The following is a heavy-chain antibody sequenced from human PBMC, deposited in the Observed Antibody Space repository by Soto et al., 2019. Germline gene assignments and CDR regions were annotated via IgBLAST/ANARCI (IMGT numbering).Heavy chain of an antibody. Sequence: QVHLQQWGAGLLKPSETLSLTCGVYGASFGTSYWAWVRQSPEKGLEWIGEINHNGESNYNPSLKMRVNISLDMSENQFSLKLTPVAGADTAVYYCARVTRFPDAFDIWGKGTPVIVSS. CDR2: INHNGES. CDR1: GASFGTSY. CDR3: ARVTRFPDAFDI. V-gene: IGHV4-34*01. J-gene: IGHJ3*02.